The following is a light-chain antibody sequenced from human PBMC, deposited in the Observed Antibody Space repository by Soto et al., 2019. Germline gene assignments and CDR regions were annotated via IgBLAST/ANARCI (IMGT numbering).Light chain of an antibody. CDR3: QQYGSSPHT. Sequence: EIVLTQSPGTLSLSPGERATLSCRASQSVSSSYLAWYQQKPGQAPRLLIYGASSRATGIPDRFSGSGSGADFTLTISSLETEDFAVYYCQQYGSSPHTFGQGTKVEIK. CDR1: QSVSSSY. J-gene: IGKJ1*01. V-gene: IGKV3-20*01. CDR2: GAS.